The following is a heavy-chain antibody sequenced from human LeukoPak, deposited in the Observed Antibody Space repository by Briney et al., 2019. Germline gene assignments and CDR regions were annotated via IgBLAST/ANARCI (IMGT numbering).Heavy chain of an antibody. CDR1: GGSISSYY. D-gene: IGHD1-1*01. V-gene: IGHV4-59*01. CDR3: ARVQLGRPGYYYYYYYMDV. J-gene: IGHJ6*03. CDR2: IYYSGST. Sequence: SETLSLTCTVSGGSISSYYWSWIRQPPGKGLEWIGYIYYSGSTNYNPSLKSRVTISVDTSKNQFSLKLSSVTAADTAVYYCARVQLGRPGYYYYYYYMDVWGKGTTVTVSS.